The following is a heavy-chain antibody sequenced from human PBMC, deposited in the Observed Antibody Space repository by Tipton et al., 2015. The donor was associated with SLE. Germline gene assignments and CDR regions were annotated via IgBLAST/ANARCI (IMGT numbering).Heavy chain of an antibody. Sequence: LSLTCTVSGGSISSRSYYCDWIRQPPGKGLEWIGSIYYTGGTSYYPSLKSRVTMSVDTSKNQFSLNLSSVTAADTAVYYCARRGESDWFDPWGQGTLVTVSS. CDR1: GGSISSRSYY. V-gene: IGHV4-39*01. CDR3: ARRGESDWFDP. CDR2: IYYTGGT. J-gene: IGHJ5*02.